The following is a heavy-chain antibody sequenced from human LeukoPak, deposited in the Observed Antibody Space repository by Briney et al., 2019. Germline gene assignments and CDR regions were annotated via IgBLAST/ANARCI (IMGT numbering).Heavy chain of an antibody. CDR3: ARDTITIFPKYYFDY. J-gene: IGHJ4*02. D-gene: IGHD3-9*01. Sequence: PGGSLRLSCAASGFTFSSYSMNWVRQAPGKGLEWVSYISSSSSTIYYADSVKGRFTISRDNAKNSLYLQMNSLRAEDTAVYYCARDTITIFPKYYFDYWGQGTLVTVSS. V-gene: IGHV3-48*01. CDR2: ISSSSSTI. CDR1: GFTFSSYS.